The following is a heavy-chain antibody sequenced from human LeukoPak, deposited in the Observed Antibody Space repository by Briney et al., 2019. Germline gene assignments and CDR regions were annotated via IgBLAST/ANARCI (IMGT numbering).Heavy chain of an antibody. CDR1: GYTFTGYY. Sequence: ASVKVPCKASGYTFTGYYMHWVRQAPGQGLEWVGWISAYNGNTNYAQKLQGRVTMTTDTSTSTAYMELRSLRSDDTAIYYCARGAAGKGNWFDPWGQGTLVTVSS. CDR3: ARGAAGKGNWFDP. D-gene: IGHD6-13*01. CDR2: ISAYNGNT. V-gene: IGHV1-18*04. J-gene: IGHJ5*02.